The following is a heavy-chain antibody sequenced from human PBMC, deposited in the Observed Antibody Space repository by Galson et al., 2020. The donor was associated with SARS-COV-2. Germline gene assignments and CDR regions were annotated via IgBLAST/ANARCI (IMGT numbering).Heavy chain of an antibody. J-gene: IGHJ3*02. Sequence: GGSLRLSCAASGFTFSSYAMHWVRQAPGKGLEWVAVISYDGSNKYYADSVKGRFTISRDNSKNTLYLQMNSLRAEDTAVYYCARDYGLLHAFDIWGQGTMVTVST. CDR1: GFTFSSYA. D-gene: IGHD3-22*01. CDR3: ARDYGLLHAFDI. CDR2: ISYDGSNK. V-gene: IGHV3-30-3*01.